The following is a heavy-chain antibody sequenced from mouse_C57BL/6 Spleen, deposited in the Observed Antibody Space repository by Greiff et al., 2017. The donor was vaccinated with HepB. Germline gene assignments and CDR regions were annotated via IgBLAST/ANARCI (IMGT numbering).Heavy chain of an antibody. CDR2: IYPGSGST. D-gene: IGHD2-2*01. CDR1: GYTFTSYW. CDR3: ASDGVNGYDGYFDV. V-gene: IGHV1-55*01. J-gene: IGHJ1*01. Sequence: VQLQQSGAELVKPGASVKMSCKASGYTFTSYWITWVKQRPGQGLEWIGDIYPGSGSTNYNEKFKSKATLTVDTSSSTAYMQLSSLTSEDSAVYYCASDGVNGYDGYFDVWGSGTTVTVSS.